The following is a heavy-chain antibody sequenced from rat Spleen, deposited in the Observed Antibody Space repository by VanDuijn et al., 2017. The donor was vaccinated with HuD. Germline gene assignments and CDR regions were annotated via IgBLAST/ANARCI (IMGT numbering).Heavy chain of an antibody. J-gene: IGHJ2*01. CDR3: AVAGYGY. D-gene: IGHD4-3*01. Sequence: EVQLVETGGGLVQPGRSLKLSCVASGFSFSSYWMYWVRQAPGKGLEWVSSINTYGGNTYYPDSVKGRFTISRDNAENTVYLQMNSLRSEDTATYYCAVAGYGYWGQGVMVTVSS. CDR1: GFSFSSYW. CDR2: INTYGGNT. V-gene: IGHV5-58*01.